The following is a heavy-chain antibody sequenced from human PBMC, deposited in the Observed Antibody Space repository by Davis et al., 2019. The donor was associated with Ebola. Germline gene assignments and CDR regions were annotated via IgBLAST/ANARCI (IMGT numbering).Heavy chain of an antibody. CDR3: AREEITIFGVVTPTGYYYYYYGMDV. J-gene: IGHJ6*04. Sequence: AASVTVSCKASGYTFTSYYMHCVRQAPGQGLEWMGIINPSGGSTSYAQKFQGRVTMTRDTSTSTVYMELSSLRSEDTAVYYCAREEITIFGVVTPTGYYYYYYGMDVWGKGTTVTVSS. D-gene: IGHD3-3*01. CDR2: INPSGGST. V-gene: IGHV1-46*01. CDR1: GYTFTSYY.